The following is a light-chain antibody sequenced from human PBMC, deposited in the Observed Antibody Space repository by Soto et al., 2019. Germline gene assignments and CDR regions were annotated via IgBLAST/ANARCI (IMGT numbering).Light chain of an antibody. J-gene: IGKJ4*01. Sequence: EVVLTQSPATLSLSPGERATLSCRASESIGNYLAWYQQKLGQAPKLLIYDASHRAIGIPGRFSGDGSGTDFTLTSSRLETEDFAVYYCQWRIDWSPRLSFGGGTKVEIK. CDR3: QWRIDWSPRLS. V-gene: IGKV3-11*01. CDR1: ESIGNY. CDR2: DAS.